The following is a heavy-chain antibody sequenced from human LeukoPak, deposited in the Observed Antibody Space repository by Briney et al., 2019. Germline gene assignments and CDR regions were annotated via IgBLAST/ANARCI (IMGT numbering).Heavy chain of an antibody. D-gene: IGHD3-22*01. CDR1: GGSISSYY. Sequence: ASETLSLTCTVSGGSISSYYWNWIRRPPGKGPEWIGCISDTGTTKYNPAFKSRVTISVDTSKNQFSLKLTSVTAAGTAVYFCATGYYEPFEKWGQGTLVSVSS. CDR3: ATGYYEPFEK. V-gene: IGHV4-59*01. J-gene: IGHJ4*02. CDR2: ISDTGTT.